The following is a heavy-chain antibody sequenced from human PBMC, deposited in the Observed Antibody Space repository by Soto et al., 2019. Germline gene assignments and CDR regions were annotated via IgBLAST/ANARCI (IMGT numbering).Heavy chain of an antibody. CDR1: GFTFSSYA. D-gene: IGHD6-6*01. J-gene: IGHJ6*02. Sequence: GGSLRLSCAASGFTFSSYAMSWVRQVPGKGLEWVAAVSGYGDSSYYADSVKGRFTISRDNSKNTVDLQMNSLRAEDTAVYYCAPLSPSGAGYYTMDVWGQGTTVTVSS. CDR3: APLSPSGAGYYTMDV. V-gene: IGHV3-23*01. CDR2: VSGYGDSS.